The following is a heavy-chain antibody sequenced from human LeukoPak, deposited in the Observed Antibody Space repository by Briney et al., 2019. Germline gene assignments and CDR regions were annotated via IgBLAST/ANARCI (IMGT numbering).Heavy chain of an antibody. Sequence: GGSLRLSCEASGFTFSAYAMTWVRQAPGKGLEWVSSIGSDNKPHYSDSVKGRFTISSDTSNNTLYLQMNSLRAEDTSVYYCARDLSPVVRASPMGYWGQGTLVTVSS. D-gene: IGHD3-10*01. V-gene: IGHV3-69-1*02. CDR3: ARDLSPVVRASPMGY. CDR2: IGSDNKP. J-gene: IGHJ4*02. CDR1: GFTFSAYA.